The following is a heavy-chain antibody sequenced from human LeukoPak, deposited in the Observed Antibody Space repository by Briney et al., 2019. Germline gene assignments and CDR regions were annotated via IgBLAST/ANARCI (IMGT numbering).Heavy chain of an antibody. D-gene: IGHD1-26*01. J-gene: IGHJ4*02. CDR2: ISYDGSNK. CDR3: ARYSGSYYYPPAWDL. CDR1: GFTFSSYA. Sequence: GGSLRLSCAASGFTFSSYAMHWVRQAPGKGLEWVAVISYDGSNKYYADSVKGRFTISRDNSKNTLYLQMDSLRADDTAVYYCARYSGSYYYPPAWDLWGQGTLVTVSS. V-gene: IGHV3-30*04.